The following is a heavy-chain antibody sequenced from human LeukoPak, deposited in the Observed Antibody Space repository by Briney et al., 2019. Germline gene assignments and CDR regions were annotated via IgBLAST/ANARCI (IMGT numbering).Heavy chain of an antibody. CDR3: AKGVAVPSPYYLDY. D-gene: IGHD6-19*01. CDR2: ISGSGGST. J-gene: IGHJ4*02. Sequence: PGGSLRLSCAASGFTFSSYAMSWVRQAPGKGLEWVSAISGSGGSTYYADSVKGRFTISRDNSNNTLYLQMNSLRAEDTAVYYCAKGVAVPSPYYLDYWGQGTLVTVSS. CDR1: GFTFSSYA. V-gene: IGHV3-23*01.